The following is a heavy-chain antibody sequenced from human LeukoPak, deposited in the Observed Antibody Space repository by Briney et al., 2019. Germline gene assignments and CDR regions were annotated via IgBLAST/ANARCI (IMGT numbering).Heavy chain of an antibody. J-gene: IGHJ4*02. V-gene: IGHV4-39*01. CDR3: ARQTGSGLFILP. CDR1: GVSISSSNSY. Sequence: PSETLSLTCTVSGVSISSSNSYWGWIRQPPEKGLEWIGSIYYSGNTYYNASLKSQVSISIDTSKNQFSLKLTSVTAADTAVYYCARQTGSGLFILPGGQGTLVTVSS. D-gene: IGHD3/OR15-3a*01. CDR2: IYYSGNT.